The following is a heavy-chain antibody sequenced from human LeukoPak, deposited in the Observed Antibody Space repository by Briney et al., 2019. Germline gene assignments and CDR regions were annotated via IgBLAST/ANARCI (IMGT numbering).Heavy chain of an antibody. CDR1: GLTFSSYA. V-gene: IGHV3-23*01. J-gene: IGHJ4*02. CDR3: AKSSYYDSSGYYREYYFDY. Sequence: PGGSLRLSCAASGLTFSSYAMSWVRQAPGKGLEWVSTISGSGGSTYYADSVKGRFTISRDNSKNTLYVQMNNVRAEDTAVYYCAKSSYYDSSGYYREYYFDYWGPGTLVTVSS. CDR2: ISGSGGST. D-gene: IGHD3-22*01.